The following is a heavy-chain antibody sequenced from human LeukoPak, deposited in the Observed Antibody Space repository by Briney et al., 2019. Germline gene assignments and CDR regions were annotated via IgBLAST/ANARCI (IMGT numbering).Heavy chain of an antibody. V-gene: IGHV3-30*04. J-gene: IGHJ6*04. Sequence: GRSLRLSCAASGFTFSSYAMHWVRQAPGKGLEWVAVIPYDGSNKYYADSVKGRFTISRDNSKNTLYLQMNSLRAEDTAVYYCARGSPCSGGSCRDYYYYYGMDVWGKGTTVTVSS. CDR1: GFTFSSYA. D-gene: IGHD2-15*01. CDR2: IPYDGSNK. CDR3: ARGSPCSGGSCRDYYYYYGMDV.